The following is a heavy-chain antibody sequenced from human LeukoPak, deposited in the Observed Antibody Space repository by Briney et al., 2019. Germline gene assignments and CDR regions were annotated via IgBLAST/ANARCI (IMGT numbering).Heavy chain of an antibody. V-gene: IGHV3-7*01. D-gene: IGHD2-2*01. CDR1: GFIFSDFS. CDR2: MSEDGNEI. J-gene: IGHJ4*02. CDR3: ARPRGCGSARCNNFDY. Sequence: GGSLRLSCTVSGFIFSDFSMSWVRQAPGKGLEWVAKMSEDGNEIFYVDSVKGRFTISGDNTKKSLYLQLNSLSPEDSAVYYCARPRGCGSARCNNFDYWGQGTLVTVSS.